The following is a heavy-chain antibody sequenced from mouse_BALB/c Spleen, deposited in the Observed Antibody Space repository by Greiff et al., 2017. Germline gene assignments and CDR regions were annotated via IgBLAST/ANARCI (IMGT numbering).Heavy chain of an antibody. CDR3: ARESTMITAWFAD. J-gene: IGHJ3*01. D-gene: IGHD2-4*01. Sequence: QVQLQQPGAELVKPGASLKLSCKASGYTFTSYWMHWVKQRPGQGLEWIGEINPSNGRTNYNEKFKSKATLTVDKSSSTAYMQLSSLTSEDSAVYYCARESTMITAWFADWGQGTLVTVSA. V-gene: IGHV1S81*02. CDR1: GYTFTSYW. CDR2: INPSNGRT.